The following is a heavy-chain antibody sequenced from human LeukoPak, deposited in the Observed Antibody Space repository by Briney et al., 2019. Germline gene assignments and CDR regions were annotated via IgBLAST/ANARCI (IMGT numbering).Heavy chain of an antibody. D-gene: IGHD6-13*01. CDR2: IRSKANSYAT. CDR3: TSVAAAFDF. CDR1: GFTFSGSA. V-gene: IGHV3-73*01. J-gene: IGHJ4*02. Sequence: GGSLRLSCAASGFTFSGSAMHWVRQASGKGLEWVGRIRSKANSYATAYAASVKGRFTISRDDSKNTAYLQMNGLKTEDTAVYYCTSVAAAFDFWGQGTLVTVSS.